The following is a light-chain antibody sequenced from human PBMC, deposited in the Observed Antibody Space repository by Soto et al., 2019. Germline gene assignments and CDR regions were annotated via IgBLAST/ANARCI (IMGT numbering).Light chain of an antibody. CDR3: QQSYSTPVT. CDR2: LAS. J-gene: IGKJ5*01. CDR1: QSISIY. V-gene: IGKV1-39*01. Sequence: DIQMTQSPSSLSASVGGRVTITCRASQSISIYVNWYQQKPGKAPKLLIYLASSLQSGVPSRFHGSGSGTDFALTISSLQPEDFATYYCQQSYSTPVTFGQGTRLEIK.